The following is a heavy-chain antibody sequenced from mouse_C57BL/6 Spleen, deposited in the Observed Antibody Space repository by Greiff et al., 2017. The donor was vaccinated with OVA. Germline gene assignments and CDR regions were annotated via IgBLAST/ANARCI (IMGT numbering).Heavy chain of an antibody. D-gene: IGHD2-4*01. CDR3: ARDDYEYYFDY. V-gene: IGHV14-2*01. J-gene: IGHJ2*01. Sequence: ELQLQESGAELVKPGASVKLSCTASGFNIKDYYMHWVKQRTEQGLEWIGRIDPEDGETKYAPKFQGKATITADTSSNTAYLQLSSLTSEDTAVYYCARDDYEYYFDYWGQGTTLTVSS. CDR2: IDPEDGET. CDR1: GFNIKDYY.